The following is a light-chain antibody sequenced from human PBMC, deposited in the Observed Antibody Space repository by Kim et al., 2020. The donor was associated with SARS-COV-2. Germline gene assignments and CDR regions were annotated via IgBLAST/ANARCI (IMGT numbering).Light chain of an antibody. CDR2: DAS. Sequence: EIVLTQSPATLSLSPGERATLSCRASQSISIYLAWYQRRPGQAPRLLIYDASNRATGIPARFSGSGSGTDFTLTISSLEPEDSAVYYCQQRRDWPPITFGQGTRLEIK. CDR1: QSISIY. CDR3: QQRRDWPPIT. V-gene: IGKV3-11*01. J-gene: IGKJ5*01.